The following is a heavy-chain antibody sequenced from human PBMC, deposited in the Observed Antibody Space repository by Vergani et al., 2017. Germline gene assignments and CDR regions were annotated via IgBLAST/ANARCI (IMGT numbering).Heavy chain of an antibody. CDR3: ARVSLPIFRSTSCHYGMDV. Sequence: QVQLVQSGAEVKKTGSSVKVSCKASGGTFSSYAISWVRQAPGQGLEWMGRIIPIFGTANYAQKFQGRVTITADESTSTAYMELSSLRSEDTAVYYCARVSLPIFRSTSCHYGMDVWGQGTTVTVSS. D-gene: IGHD2-2*01. V-gene: IGHV1-69*18. CDR2: IIPIFGTA. J-gene: IGHJ6*02. CDR1: GGTFSSYA.